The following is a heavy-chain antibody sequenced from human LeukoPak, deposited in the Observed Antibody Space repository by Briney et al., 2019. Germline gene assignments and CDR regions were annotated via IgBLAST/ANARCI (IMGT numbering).Heavy chain of an antibody. J-gene: IGHJ4*02. Sequence: GSLRLSCAASGFTFSSYGMHWVRQAPGKGLEWVAVIWYDGSNKYYADSVKGRFTISRDNSKNTLYLQMNSLRAEDTAVYYCARDVSSGYSYFDYWGQGTLVTVSS. CDR2: IWYDGSNK. CDR1: GFTFSSYG. V-gene: IGHV3-33*01. CDR3: ARDVSSGYSYFDY. D-gene: IGHD6-19*01.